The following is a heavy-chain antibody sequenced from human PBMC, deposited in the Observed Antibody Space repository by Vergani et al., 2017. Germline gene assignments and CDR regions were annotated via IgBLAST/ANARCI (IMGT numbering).Heavy chain of an antibody. V-gene: IGHV5-51*01. CDR3: GRGYGRDSSGSKYFDY. CDR2: IHPADSDT. J-gene: IGHJ4*02. CDR1: GYSFTNYC. D-gene: IGHD3-22*01. Sequence: EVQLVQSGAAVKKPGESLKLSCHISGYSFTNYCIGWVRQMPGNGLEWMGIIHPADSDTRYSPSFQGQVTISVDKSISTAYLQRSSLRAADSAMYYCGRGYGRDSSGSKYFDYWGQGTLVTVSS.